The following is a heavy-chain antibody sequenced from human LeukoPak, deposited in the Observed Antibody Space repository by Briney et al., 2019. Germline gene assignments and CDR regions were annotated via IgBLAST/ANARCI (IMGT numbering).Heavy chain of an antibody. CDR3: VDGTPFDY. V-gene: IGHV3-48*03. D-gene: IGHD5-24*01. CDR2: ISSSGSTI. J-gene: IGHJ4*02. Sequence: GGSLRLSCAASGFAFGSYEMNWVRQAPGKGLEWVSFISSSGSTIYYADSVKGRFTISRDNAKNSLYLQMNSLRAEDTAVYYCVDGTPFDYWGQGTLVTVSS. CDR1: GFAFGSYE.